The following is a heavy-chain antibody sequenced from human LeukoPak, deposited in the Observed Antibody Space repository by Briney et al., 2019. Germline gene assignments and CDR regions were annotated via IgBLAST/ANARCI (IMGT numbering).Heavy chain of an antibody. CDR2: ISGSGGST. D-gene: IGHD5-12*01. V-gene: IGHV3-23*01. CDR1: GFSFGDYA. J-gene: IGHJ4*02. CDR3: ASDIVATSGDF. Sequence: GGSLRLSCTASGFSFGDYAMSWVRQAPGKGLEWVSAISGSGGSTYYADSVKGRFTISRDNSKNTLYLQMNSQRAEDTAVYYCASDIVATSGDFWGQGTLVSVSS.